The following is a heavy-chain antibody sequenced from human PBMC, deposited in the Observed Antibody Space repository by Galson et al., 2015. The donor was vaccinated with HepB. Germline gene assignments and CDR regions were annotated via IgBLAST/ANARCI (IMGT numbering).Heavy chain of an antibody. V-gene: IGHV3-23*01. Sequence: SLRLSCAASGFTFSNYAMSWVRQAPGKGLEWISSISGSAYSTYYADSVKGRFFISRDNSKNTLYLHMNSLRAEDTAVYYCARRISLVRGIITKPDYYYGMDVWGQGTTVTVAS. J-gene: IGHJ6*02. CDR2: ISGSAYST. CDR1: GFTFSNYA. D-gene: IGHD3-10*01. CDR3: ARRISLVRGIITKPDYYYGMDV.